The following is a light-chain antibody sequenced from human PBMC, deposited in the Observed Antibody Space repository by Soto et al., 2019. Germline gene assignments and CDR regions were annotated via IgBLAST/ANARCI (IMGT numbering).Light chain of an antibody. J-gene: IGLJ3*02. Sequence: QSALTQPASVSGSPGQSITISCTGTSSDVGSYNLVSWYQQHPGKAPKLMIYEVSKRPSGVSNRFSGSKSGNTASLTISGLQAEAEDDYYCCSYGGYWVFGGGTKLTVL. CDR3: CSYGGYWV. V-gene: IGLV2-23*02. CDR1: SSDVGSYNL. CDR2: EVS.